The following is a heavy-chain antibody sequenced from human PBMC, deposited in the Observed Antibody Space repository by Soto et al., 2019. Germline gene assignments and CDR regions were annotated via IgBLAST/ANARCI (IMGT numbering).Heavy chain of an antibody. Sequence: ASVKVSCKASGGTFSSYTISWVRQAPGQGLEWMGRIIPILGIANYAQKFQGRVTINADKSTSTAYMELISLRSEDTAVYYCARSAGVVIMGNWFDPWGQGTLVTVSS. CDR2: IIPILGIA. CDR3: ARSAGVVIMGNWFDP. V-gene: IGHV1-69*02. D-gene: IGHD3-3*01. J-gene: IGHJ5*02. CDR1: GGTFSSYT.